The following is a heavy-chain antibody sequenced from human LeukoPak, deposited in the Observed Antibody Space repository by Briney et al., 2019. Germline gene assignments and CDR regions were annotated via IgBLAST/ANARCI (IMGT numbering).Heavy chain of an antibody. CDR2: IYHSGST. CDR1: GYSISSGYY. D-gene: IGHD1-7*01. Sequence: SETLSLTCAVSGYSISSGYYWGWIRQPPGKGLEWIGSIYHSGSTYYNPSLKSRVTISVDTSKNQFSLKLSSVTAADTAVYYCASITGTIGWGQGTLVTVSS. V-gene: IGHV4-38-2*01. J-gene: IGHJ4*02. CDR3: ASITGTIG.